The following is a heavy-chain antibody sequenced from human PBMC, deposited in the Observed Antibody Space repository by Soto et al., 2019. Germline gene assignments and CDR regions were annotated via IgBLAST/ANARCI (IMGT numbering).Heavy chain of an antibody. D-gene: IGHD6-19*01. CDR2: IYYSGST. J-gene: IGHJ3*02. V-gene: IGHV4-39*07. CDR3: AKGGSNGWYDAFDI. CDR1: GGSISSSSYY. Sequence: SETLSLTCTVSGGSISSSSYYWGWIRQPPGKGLEWIGSIYYSGSTYYNPSLKSRVTISVDTSKNQFSLKLSSVTAEDTAVYYCAKGGSNGWYDAFDIWGQGTMVTVSS.